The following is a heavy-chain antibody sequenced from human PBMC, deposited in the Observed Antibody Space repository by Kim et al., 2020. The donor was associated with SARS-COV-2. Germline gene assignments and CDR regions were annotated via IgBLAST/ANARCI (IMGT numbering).Heavy chain of an antibody. V-gene: IGHV3-66*03. CDR3: ARARGAGGTAAAGTELWGY. J-gene: IGHJ4*02. D-gene: IGHD6-13*01. CDR2: IYSCGST. CDR1: GFTVSSNY. Sequence: GGSLRLSCAASGFTVSSNYMSWVRQAPGKGLEWVSVIYSCGSTYYAESVKGRFTISRDNSKNTLYLQMNSLRAEDTAVYYCARARGAGGTAAAGTELWGYWGQGTLVTVSS.